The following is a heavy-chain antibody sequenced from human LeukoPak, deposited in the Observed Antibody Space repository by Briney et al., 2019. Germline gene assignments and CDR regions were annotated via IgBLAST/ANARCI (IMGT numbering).Heavy chain of an antibody. J-gene: IGHJ4*02. CDR3: ARSSGYSSGLYFDH. Sequence: GGSLRLSCAASGFSFNSYAMHWVRQAPGKGLEWVAVISYDGSNQLYADSVKGRFTISRDNSKNTLYLQMNSLRAEGTAVYYCARSSGYSSGLYFDHWGQGTLVTVSS. D-gene: IGHD6-19*01. CDR1: GFSFNSYA. CDR2: ISYDGSNQ. V-gene: IGHV3-30-3*01.